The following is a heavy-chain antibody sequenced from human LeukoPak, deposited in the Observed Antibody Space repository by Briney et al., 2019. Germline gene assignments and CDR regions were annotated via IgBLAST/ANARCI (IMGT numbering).Heavy chain of an antibody. CDR3: AKVFEVRGARRPKDY. D-gene: IGHD3-10*01. CDR1: GFTFSDYG. CDR2: KSYDGGNK. J-gene: IGHJ4*02. V-gene: IGHV3-30*18. Sequence: PGRSLRLSCAASGFTFSDYGMHWVRQAPGKGLEWVALKSYDGGNKFYADSVRDRFTISRDNSKNTLFLQMNSLRIEDTAVYYCAKVFEVRGARRPKDYWGQGTLVIVSS.